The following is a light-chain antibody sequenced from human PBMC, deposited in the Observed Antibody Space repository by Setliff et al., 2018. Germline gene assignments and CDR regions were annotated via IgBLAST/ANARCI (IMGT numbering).Light chain of an antibody. CDR3: SSYTSSSTLEV. J-gene: IGLJ1*01. CDR1: SSDVGGYNY. CDR2: DVS. V-gene: IGLV2-14*01. Sequence: QSALTQPASVSGPPGQSITISCTGTSSDVGGYNYVSWYQQHPGKAPKLMIYDVSKRPSGVSNRFSGSKSGNTASLTISGLQAEDEADYYCSSYTSSSTLEVFGTGTKVTVL.